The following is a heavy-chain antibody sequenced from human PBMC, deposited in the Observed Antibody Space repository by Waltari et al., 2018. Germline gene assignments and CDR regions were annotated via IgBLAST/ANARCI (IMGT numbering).Heavy chain of an antibody. V-gene: IGHV4-38-2*01. CDR2: IHHGGDT. Sequence: QVQLQESGPGLVRPSETLSLTCDVAGYAITSGSYWAWIRQPPGPGVEWIATIHHGGDTFYYPSLKSRVTISMDTSKNQFSLKLSSVTAADTAVYHCMRQVLGYCTSAACRRLESWGQGTLVTVSS. D-gene: IGHD5-12*01. CDR1: GYAITSGSY. J-gene: IGHJ4*02. CDR3: MRQVLGYCTSAACRRLES.